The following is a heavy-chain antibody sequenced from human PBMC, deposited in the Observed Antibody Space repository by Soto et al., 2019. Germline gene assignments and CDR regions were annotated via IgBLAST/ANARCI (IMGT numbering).Heavy chain of an antibody. CDR3: ARSPPGWLSIDY. V-gene: IGHV4-4*07. CDR2: VYTSGNA. J-gene: IGHJ4*02. D-gene: IGHD3-22*01. Sequence: SETLSLTCSVSGGSISGYYWSWIRQPAGKGLEWIGRVYTSGNANYNPSLKSRVTMSVDTSKNQFSLKLSSVTAADTAAYYCARSPPGWLSIDYWGRGTLVTVSS. CDR1: GGSISGYY.